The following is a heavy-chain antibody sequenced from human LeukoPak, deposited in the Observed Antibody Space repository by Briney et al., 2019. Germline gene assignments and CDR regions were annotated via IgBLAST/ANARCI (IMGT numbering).Heavy chain of an antibody. CDR3: ARVVLAAPGDTYNWFDP. CDR1: GGSISSYY. V-gene: IGHV4-4*07. J-gene: IGHJ5*02. Sequence: SETLSLTCTVSGGSISSYYWSWIRQPAGKGLEWIGRIYTSGSTNYNPSLKSRVTMSVDTSKNQFSLKLSSVTAADTAVYYRARVVLAAPGDTYNWFDPWGQGTLVTVSS. CDR2: IYTSGST. D-gene: IGHD2-2*01.